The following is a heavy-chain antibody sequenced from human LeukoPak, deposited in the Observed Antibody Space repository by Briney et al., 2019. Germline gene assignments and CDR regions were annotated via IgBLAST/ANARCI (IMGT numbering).Heavy chain of an antibody. CDR2: IFSDRSDK. CDR3: ARDNADRNMGNAFDY. V-gene: IGHV3-30*04. D-gene: IGHD1-26*01. CDR1: GFTFSRYA. J-gene: IGHJ4*02. Sequence: GGSLRLSCVASGFTFSRYAMHWVRQAPGKGLEGVSDIFSDRSDKFYADSVRGRFTIFRDDSKNTLYIQISSLRVEDTALYYCARDNADRNMGNAFDYWGQGTLVTVSS.